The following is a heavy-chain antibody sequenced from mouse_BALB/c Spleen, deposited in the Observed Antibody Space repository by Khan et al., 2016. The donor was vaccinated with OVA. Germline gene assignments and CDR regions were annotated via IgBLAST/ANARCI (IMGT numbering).Heavy chain of an antibody. CDR2: IIYTGYT. J-gene: IGHJ3*01. V-gene: IGHV3-8*02. CDR3: SRSTYRYAFVY. CDR1: GDSITTGY. Sequence: VQLKQSGPSLVKPSQTLSLTCSVTGDSITTGYWNWIRKFPGNKLEYMGYIIYTGYTYYNPSLKSRISITRHTSNNQSYLQLNSVTDEDTATYYCSRSTYRYAFVYWGQGTLVTVSA. D-gene: IGHD2-14*01.